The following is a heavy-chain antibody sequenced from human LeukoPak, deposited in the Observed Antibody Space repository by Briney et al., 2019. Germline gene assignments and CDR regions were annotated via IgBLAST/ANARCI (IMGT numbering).Heavy chain of an antibody. Sequence: GGSLRLSCAASGFTFSSYSMNWVRQAPGKGLEYVSAISSNGGSTYYANSVKGRFTISRDNSKNTLYLQMGSLRAEDMAVYYCARDREWLDAFDIWGQGTMVTVSS. CDR3: ARDREWLDAFDI. D-gene: IGHD3-3*01. V-gene: IGHV3-64*01. CDR1: GFTFSSYS. CDR2: ISSNGGST. J-gene: IGHJ3*02.